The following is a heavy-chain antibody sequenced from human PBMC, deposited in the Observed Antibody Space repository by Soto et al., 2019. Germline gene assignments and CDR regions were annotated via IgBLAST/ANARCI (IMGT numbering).Heavy chain of an antibody. CDR2: ISGSGGST. J-gene: IGHJ3*02. Sequence: PGGSLRLSCAASGFTFSSYAMSWVRQAPGKGLEWVSAISGSGGSTYYADSVKGRFTISRDNSKNTLYLQMNSLRAEDTAVYYCSKEVPYSSGWYGATGAFDIWGQGTMVTVSS. D-gene: IGHD6-19*01. CDR3: SKEVPYSSGWYGATGAFDI. CDR1: GFTFSSYA. V-gene: IGHV3-23*01.